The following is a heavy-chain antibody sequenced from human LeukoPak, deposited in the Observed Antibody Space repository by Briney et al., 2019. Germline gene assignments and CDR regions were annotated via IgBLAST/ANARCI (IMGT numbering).Heavy chain of an antibody. D-gene: IGHD2-15*01. V-gene: IGHV3-23*01. CDR1: GFTFDDYG. J-gene: IGHJ5*02. CDR2: ISGNGGNT. CDR3: AKGGSAGGPNWFDP. Sequence: GGSLRLSCAASGFTFDDYGMSWVRQAPGKGLEWVSAISGNGGNTYYADSVKGRFTISRDTSNNMLFLQMNSLRAGDTAVYYCAKGGSAGGPNWFDPWGQGTLVTVSS.